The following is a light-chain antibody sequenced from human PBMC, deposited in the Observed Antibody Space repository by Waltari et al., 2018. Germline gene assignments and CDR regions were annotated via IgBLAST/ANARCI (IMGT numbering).Light chain of an antibody. Sequence: DIQLTQSPSSLSASVGEPVTTSCRASQDISTDLDWFQQIPGKAPNLLIYDASTLESGVPFRFSGSGSGTEFTLTISSLRPEDFAIYYCLQYNTYPFTFGPGTKLDIK. J-gene: IGKJ3*01. CDR1: QDISTD. V-gene: IGKV1-17*01. CDR2: DAS. CDR3: LQYNTYPFT.